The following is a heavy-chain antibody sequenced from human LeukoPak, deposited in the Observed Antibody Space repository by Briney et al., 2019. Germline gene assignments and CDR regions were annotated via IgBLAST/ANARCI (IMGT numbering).Heavy chain of an antibody. Sequence: SETLSLTCTVSGGSISSYYWSWIRQSPGKGLEWIGYIRNSGSTNYNPSPKSRVTMSVDTSKNQFSLKLSSVTAADTAVYYCARWAAAGERRENWFDPWGQGTLVTVSS. CDR1: GGSISSYY. D-gene: IGHD6-13*01. V-gene: IGHV4-59*01. CDR3: ARWAAAGERRENWFDP. J-gene: IGHJ5*02. CDR2: IRNSGST.